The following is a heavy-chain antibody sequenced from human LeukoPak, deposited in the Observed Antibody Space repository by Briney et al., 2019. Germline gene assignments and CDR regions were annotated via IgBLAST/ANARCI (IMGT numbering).Heavy chain of an antibody. V-gene: IGHV4-4*02. CDR1: GGSISSSNW. J-gene: IGHJ4*02. CDR3: ARARSGGPLRYFDWLPQSHFDY. D-gene: IGHD3-9*01. CDR2: IYHSGST. Sequence: SETLSLTCAVSGGSISSSNWWSWVRQPPGKGLEWIGEIYHSGSTNYNPSLKSRVTISVDTSKNQFSLKLSSVTAADTAVYYCARARSGGPLRYFDWLPQSHFDYWGQGTLVTVSS.